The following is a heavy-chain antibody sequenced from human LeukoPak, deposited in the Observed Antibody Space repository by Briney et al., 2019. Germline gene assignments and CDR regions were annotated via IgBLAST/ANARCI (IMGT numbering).Heavy chain of an antibody. V-gene: IGHV3-64*01. J-gene: IGHJ4*02. D-gene: IGHD4-17*01. Sequence: PGGSLRLSCAASGFTFSGYAMHWVRQAPGTGLEYVSGITSSGGSTYYATSVKGRFTISRDNSKNTLYLQMGSLRDEDKGIYYCASTVTTGPFDYWGQGTPVTVSS. CDR1: GFTFSGYA. CDR3: ASTVTTGPFDY. CDR2: ITSSGGST.